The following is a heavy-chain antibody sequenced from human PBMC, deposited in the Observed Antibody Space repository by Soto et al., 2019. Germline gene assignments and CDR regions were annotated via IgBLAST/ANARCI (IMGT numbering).Heavy chain of an antibody. CDR3: AKDRGIIVKAGDAFDV. Sequence: EVKLLESGGGLVQPGGSLRLSCGVSGFTVTSNGVSWVRQAPGKGLEWVSAISPNGQGIWYADSVKGRFTISRDISRNTVFLQMDSLRAEDTAVYYCAKDRGIIVKAGDAFDVWGQGTKVTVSS. D-gene: IGHD3-16*02. V-gene: IGHV3-23*01. J-gene: IGHJ3*01. CDR2: ISPNGQGI. CDR1: GFTVTSNG.